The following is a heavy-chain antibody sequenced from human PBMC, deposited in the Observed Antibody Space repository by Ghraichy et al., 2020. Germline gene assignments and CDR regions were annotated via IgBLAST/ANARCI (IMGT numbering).Heavy chain of an antibody. CDR1: GGSISSSDYY. V-gene: IGHV3-21*01. Sequence: GESLNISCIVSGGSISSSDYYWAWLRQPPGKGLEWVSSISSSSSYIYYADSVKGRFTISRDNAKNSLYLQMNSLRAEDTAVYYCARDLCSTSCYSYGMDVWGQGTTVTVSS. CDR2: ISSSSSYI. D-gene: IGHD2-2*01. J-gene: IGHJ6*02. CDR3: ARDLCSTSCYSYGMDV.